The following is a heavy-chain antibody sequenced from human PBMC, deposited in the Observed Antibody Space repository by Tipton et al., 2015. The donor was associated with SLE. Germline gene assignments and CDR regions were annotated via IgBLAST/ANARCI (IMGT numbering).Heavy chain of an antibody. J-gene: IGHJ4*02. CDR3: ARDFEGDIDS. Sequence: SLRLSCAASGFNFSIYAMNWVRQAPGKGLEWVSVIYSGHTTHYADSVKGRFTISRDNSKNTLYLQMNSLRGDDTAVYFCARDFEGDIDSWGQGALVTVSS. CDR1: GFNFSIYA. V-gene: IGHV3-23*03. CDR2: IYSGHTT. D-gene: IGHD1-26*01.